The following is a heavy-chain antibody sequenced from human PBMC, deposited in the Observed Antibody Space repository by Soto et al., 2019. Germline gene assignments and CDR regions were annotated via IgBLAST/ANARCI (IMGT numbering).Heavy chain of an antibody. CDR3: ARSLEGTTVTNWFDP. J-gene: IGHJ5*02. CDR2: IYDRGTT. Sequence: VRLQESGPRSVKASETLSLTCTVSGDSLSGGTNYWNWVRQAPGKGLEWIGYIYDRGTTKYNPSLESRVTISQDTSRNQFSLRINSVIASDTAVYYCARSLEGTTVTNWFDPWGQGALVTVSS. CDR1: GDSLSGGTNY. V-gene: IGHV4-61*01. D-gene: IGHD4-17*01.